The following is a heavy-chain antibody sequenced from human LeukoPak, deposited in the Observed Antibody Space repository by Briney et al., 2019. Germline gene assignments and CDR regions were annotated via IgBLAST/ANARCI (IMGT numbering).Heavy chain of an antibody. V-gene: IGHV3-11*04. CDR3: ARDSRMITFGGGGFYYYYYYMDV. J-gene: IGHJ6*03. CDR2: ISSSGSTI. D-gene: IGHD3-16*01. CDR1: GFTFSDYY. Sequence: GGSLRLSCAASGFTFSDYYMSWIRQAPGKGLEWVSYISSSGSTIYYADSVKGRFTISRDNAKNSLYLQMNSLRAEDTAVYYCARDSRMITFGGGGFYYYYYYMDVWGKGTTVTVSS.